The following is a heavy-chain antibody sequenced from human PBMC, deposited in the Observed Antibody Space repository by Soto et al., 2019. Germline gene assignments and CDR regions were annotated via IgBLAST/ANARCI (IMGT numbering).Heavy chain of an antibody. Sequence: SETLSLTCALSGPSFSGYCWTWVRQPPGKGPEWMGEINPGGSTNYSPSLQSRVTISIDTSKNQVSLTLKSVTAADTAVYYCARGLFKRSARHFYYYGMDVWGQGTSVTVSS. D-gene: IGHD6-6*01. CDR3: ARGLFKRSARHFYYYGMDV. J-gene: IGHJ6*01. CDR1: GPSFSGYC. CDR2: INPGGST. V-gene: IGHV4-34*01.